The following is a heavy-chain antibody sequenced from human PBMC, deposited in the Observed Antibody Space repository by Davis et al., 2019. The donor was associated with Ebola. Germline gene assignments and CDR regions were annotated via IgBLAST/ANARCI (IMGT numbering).Heavy chain of an antibody. J-gene: IGHJ4*02. CDR1: GGSFSGYY. CDR2: INHSGST. Sequence: SETLSLTCAVYGGSFSGYYWSWIRQPPGKGLEWIGEINHSGSTNYNPSLKSRVTISVDTSKNQFSLKLSSVTAADTAVYYCARDYCSGGSGYSDYWGQGTLVTVSS. V-gene: IGHV4-34*01. D-gene: IGHD2-15*01. CDR3: ARDYCSGGSGYSDY.